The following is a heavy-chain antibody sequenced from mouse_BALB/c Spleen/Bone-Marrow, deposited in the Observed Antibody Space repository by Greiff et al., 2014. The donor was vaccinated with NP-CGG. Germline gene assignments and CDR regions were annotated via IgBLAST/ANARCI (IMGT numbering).Heavy chain of an antibody. J-gene: IGHJ1*01. CDR3: ARRGATHYWYFDV. CDR2: IHYSGST. Sequence: VQLEQSGPGLVKPSPSLSLTCTVTGYSITRACSWHLIRQFPGNKLGWVGYIHYSGSTNYNPSLKSRISITRDTSKNQFFLQLNSVTTEDTATYYCARRGATHYWYFDVWGAGTTVTVSS. CDR1: GYSITRACS. V-gene: IGHV3-1*02. D-gene: IGHD3-1*01.